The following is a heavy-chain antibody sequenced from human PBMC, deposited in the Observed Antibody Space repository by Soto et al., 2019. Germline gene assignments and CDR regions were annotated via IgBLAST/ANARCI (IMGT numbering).Heavy chain of an antibody. CDR1: GGSISSGGYY. CDR3: ARSSRTSYYGSGSVFGYFDY. D-gene: IGHD3-10*01. J-gene: IGHJ4*02. CDR2: IYYSGST. Sequence: QVQLQESGPGLVKPSQTLSLTCTVSGGSISSGGYYWSWIRQHPGKGLEWIGYIYYSGSTYYNPSLKSRVTISVDTSKNQFSLKLSSVTAADTAVYYCARSSRTSYYGSGSVFGYFDYWGQGTLVTVSS. V-gene: IGHV4-31*03.